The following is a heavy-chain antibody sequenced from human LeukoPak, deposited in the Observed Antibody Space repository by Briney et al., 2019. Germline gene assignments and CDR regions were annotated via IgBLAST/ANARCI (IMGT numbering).Heavy chain of an antibody. Sequence: RGSLRLACAAHGFTFSSSAMTWVRQAPAKGLEWVSAISCSGGSTYYADSVKGRFTISRDNSKNTLYLRMNGLGAEDTAVYYCAKDTYSSGWSPFDYWGQGTLVTVSS. CDR3: AKDTYSSGWSPFDY. CDR1: GFTFSSSA. J-gene: IGHJ4*02. CDR2: ISCSGGST. V-gene: IGHV3-23*01. D-gene: IGHD6-19*01.